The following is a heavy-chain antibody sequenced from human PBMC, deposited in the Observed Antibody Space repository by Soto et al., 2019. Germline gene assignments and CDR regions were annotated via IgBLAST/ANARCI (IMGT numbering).Heavy chain of an antibody. J-gene: IGHJ6*03. Sequence: QVQLQQWGAGLLKPSETLSLTCAVYGGSFSGYQWSWIRQTPGKGLEWIGGINDSGDINYNPSLKRRVTMLVEPPKTQISLRMRSVTAADTAVYYCARGFILWLGELSRRGGYYYYMDVWGKGTTVTVSS. CDR1: GGSFSGYQ. D-gene: IGHD3-10*01. CDR2: INDSGDI. CDR3: ARGFILWLGELSRRGGYYYYMDV. V-gene: IGHV4-34*01.